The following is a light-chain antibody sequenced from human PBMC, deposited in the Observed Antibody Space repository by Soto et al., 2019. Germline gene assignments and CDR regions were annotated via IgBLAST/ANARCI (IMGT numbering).Light chain of an antibody. V-gene: IGKV4-1*01. Sequence: DIVMTQSPDSLAVSLGERATINCKSSQSVLYSSNNKNYLAWYQQKPGQPPKLLIYWVSTRESGVPDRFSGSGSGTDFPLTISSLQAEDVAVYYCQQYYSTPPYTFGQGTKLEIK. CDR2: WVS. CDR1: QSVLYSSNNKNY. J-gene: IGKJ2*01. CDR3: QQYYSTPPYT.